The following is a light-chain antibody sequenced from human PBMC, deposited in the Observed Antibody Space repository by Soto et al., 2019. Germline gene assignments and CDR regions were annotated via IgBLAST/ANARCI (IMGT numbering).Light chain of an antibody. Sequence: TQSPATLSLSPGERATLSCRASQSIGTYLAWYQQKPGQVPRLLIYGASTRATGIPARFSGSGSGTEFTLTISSLQSEDFAVYYCQQYNNWPQTFGQGTKVDIK. J-gene: IGKJ1*01. CDR1: QSIGTY. V-gene: IGKV3-15*01. CDR3: QQYNNWPQT. CDR2: GAS.